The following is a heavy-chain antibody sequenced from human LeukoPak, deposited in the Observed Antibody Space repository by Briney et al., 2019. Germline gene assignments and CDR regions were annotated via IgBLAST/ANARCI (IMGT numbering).Heavy chain of an antibody. V-gene: IGHV1-18*01. Sequence: ASVSVSYKASGYTFTIYGISWVGQAPGQGGEGMGWISVYNGNTNYAQNLQGRVPITTDPSTSTVYMELRRLRSDDTAVYYCARDYDILTILPWFDPWGQGTLVTVSS. CDR3: ARDYDILTILPWFDP. D-gene: IGHD3-9*01. J-gene: IGHJ5*02. CDR2: ISVYNGNT. CDR1: GYTFTIYG.